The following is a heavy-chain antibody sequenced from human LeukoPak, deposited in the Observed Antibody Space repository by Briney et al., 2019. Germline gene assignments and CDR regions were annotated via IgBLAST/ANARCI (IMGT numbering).Heavy chain of an antibody. Sequence: ASVTVSCKASGYTFTSYGISWVRQAPGQGLEWMGWISAYNGNTNYAQKLQGRVTMTTDTSTSTAYMELRSLRSDDTAVYYCARVLIGAAGDLGIDFDYWGQGTLVTVSS. D-gene: IGHD6-13*01. CDR2: ISAYNGNT. CDR3: ARVLIGAAGDLGIDFDY. J-gene: IGHJ4*02. CDR1: GYTFTSYG. V-gene: IGHV1-18*01.